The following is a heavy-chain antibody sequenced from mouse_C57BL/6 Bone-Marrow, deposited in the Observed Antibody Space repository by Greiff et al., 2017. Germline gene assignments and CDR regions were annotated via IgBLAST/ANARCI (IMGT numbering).Heavy chain of an antibody. CDR3: ARGASSCAY. J-gene: IGHJ3*01. CDR2: INPNNGGT. Sequence: EVQLQQSGPELVKPGASVKIPCKASGYTFTDYNMDWVKQSHGKSLEWIGDINPNNGGTIYNQKFKGKATLTVDKSSSTAYMELRSLTSGDTAVYYCARGASSCAYWGQGNLVTVSA. D-gene: IGHD3-1*01. V-gene: IGHV1-18*01. CDR1: GYTFTDYN.